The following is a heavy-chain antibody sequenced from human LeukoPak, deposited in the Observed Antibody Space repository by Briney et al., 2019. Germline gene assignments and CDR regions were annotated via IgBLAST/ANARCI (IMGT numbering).Heavy chain of an antibody. D-gene: IGHD4-11*01. CDR2: IYTSGST. CDR1: GGSISSYY. Sequence: PSETLSLTCTVSGGSISSYYWSWIRQPPGKGLEWIGYIYTSGSTNYNPSLKSRVTISVDTSKNQFSLKLSSVTAADTAVYYCARYSNYYYYYYYMDVWGKGTTVTVSS. J-gene: IGHJ6*03. V-gene: IGHV4-4*09. CDR3: ARYSNYYYYYYYMDV.